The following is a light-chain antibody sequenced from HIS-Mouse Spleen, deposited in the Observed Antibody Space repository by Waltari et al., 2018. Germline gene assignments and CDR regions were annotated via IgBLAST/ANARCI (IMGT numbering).Light chain of an antibody. Sequence: DIQMTHSPSSLSSSVGDRVTNTCRASQSISSYLNWYQQKPGKAPKLLIYAASSLQSGVPSRFSGSGSGTDFTLTISSLQPEDFATYYCQQSYSTPRTFGQGTKVEIK. J-gene: IGKJ1*01. CDR1: QSISSY. CDR2: AAS. V-gene: IGKV1-39*01. CDR3: QQSYSTPRT.